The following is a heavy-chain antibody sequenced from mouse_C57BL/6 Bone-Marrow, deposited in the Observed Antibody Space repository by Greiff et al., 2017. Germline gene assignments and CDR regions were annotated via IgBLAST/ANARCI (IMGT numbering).Heavy chain of an antibody. CDR3: ARGAYSNYLAWFAC. J-gene: IGHJ3*01. D-gene: IGHD2-5*01. V-gene: IGHV3-6*01. CDR1: GYSITSGYY. Sequence: EVQLQESGPGLVKPSQSLSLTCSVTGYSITSGYYWNWIRQFPGNKLEWMGYISYDGSNNYNPSLKNRISITRDTSKNQFFLKLNSVTTEDTATYCCARGAYSNYLAWFACWGPGALVTVSA. CDR2: ISYDGSN.